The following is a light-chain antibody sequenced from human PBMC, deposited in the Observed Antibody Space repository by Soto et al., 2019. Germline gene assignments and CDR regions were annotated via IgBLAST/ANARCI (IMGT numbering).Light chain of an antibody. CDR3: QQYNDCPLT. CDR2: GAS. CDR1: QSVNSN. J-gene: IGKJ4*01. V-gene: IGKV3-15*01. Sequence: EKVMTQSPAALSVSPGERATLSCRASQSVNSNLAWYQQKAGQAPRLLLYGASTRATGIPARFSGSASGTELTLTISSLQSEDSAVYYCQQYNDCPLTFGGGTKVEIK.